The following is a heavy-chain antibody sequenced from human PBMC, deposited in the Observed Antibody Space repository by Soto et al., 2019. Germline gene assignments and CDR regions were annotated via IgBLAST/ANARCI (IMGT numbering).Heavy chain of an antibody. J-gene: IGHJ4*01. CDR2: ISGTGRRT. D-gene: IGHD3-10*01. V-gene: IGHV3-23*01. CDR1: GFPYINFA. CDR3: AKFGASGSYFQFDC. Sequence: GGSLTLSCAASGFPYINFAMSWLRQSAGKGLEWVAAISGTGRRTWYPDSVRGRFTVSRDNSKNRLCLQMNSLRDEDTAVYYRAKFGASGSYFQFDCWG.